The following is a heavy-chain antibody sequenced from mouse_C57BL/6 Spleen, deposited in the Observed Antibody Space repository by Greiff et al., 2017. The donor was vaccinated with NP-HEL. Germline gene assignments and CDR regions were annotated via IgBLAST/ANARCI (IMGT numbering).Heavy chain of an antibody. CDR2: IDPNSGGT. V-gene: IGHV1-72*01. CDR3: ARGVLALYYAMDY. J-gene: IGHJ4*01. D-gene: IGHD2-14*01. CDR1: GYTFTSYW. Sequence: QVQLQQPGAELVKPGASVKLSCKASGYTFTSYWMHWVKQRPGRGLEWIGRIDPNSGGTKYNEKFKSKATLTVDKPSSPAYMQLSSLTSEDSAVYYCARGVLALYYAMDYWGQGTSVTVSS.